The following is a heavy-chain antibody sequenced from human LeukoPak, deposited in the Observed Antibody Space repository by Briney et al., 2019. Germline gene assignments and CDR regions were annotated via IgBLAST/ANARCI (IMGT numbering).Heavy chain of an antibody. CDR1: GYTFTSYY. J-gene: IGHJ4*02. V-gene: IGHV1-46*01. CDR2: ITPSGGST. Sequence: ASVKVSCKASGYTFTSYYMHWVRQAPGQGLEWMGIITPSGGSTSYAQKFQGRVTMTRDMSTSTVYMELSSLRSEDTAVYYCARAHGIYSSGWYLYFDYWGQGTLVTVSS. D-gene: IGHD6-19*01. CDR3: ARAHGIYSSGWYLYFDY.